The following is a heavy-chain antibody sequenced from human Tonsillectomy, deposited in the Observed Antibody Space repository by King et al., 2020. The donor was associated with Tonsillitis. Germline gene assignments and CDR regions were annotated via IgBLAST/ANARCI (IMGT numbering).Heavy chain of an antibody. CDR1: GFTFSSYS. V-gene: IGHV3-48*02. CDR3: ARDQSKPKTTVNIRRSYYCGMVV. CDR2: ISSSSSTI. Sequence: VQLVESGGGLVQPGGSLRLSCAASGFTFSSYSMNWVRQAPGKGLEWVSYISSSSSTIYYADSVKGRFTISRDNAKNSLYLQMNSLRDEDTAVYYCARDQSKPKTTVNIRRSYYCGMVVWGQGTTVTVSS. D-gene: IGHD4-17*01. J-gene: IGHJ6*02.